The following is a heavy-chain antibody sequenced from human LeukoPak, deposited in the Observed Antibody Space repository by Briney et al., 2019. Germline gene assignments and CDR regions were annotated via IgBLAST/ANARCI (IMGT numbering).Heavy chain of an antibody. D-gene: IGHD5-24*01. Sequence: SETLSLTCTVSGGSISSYYWSWIRQPPGRGLGWIGYIYYSGSTNYNPSLKSRVTISVDTSKNQFSLKVSSVTAADTAVYYCARGGDGYNDFDYWGQGILVTVSS. V-gene: IGHV4-59*01. J-gene: IGHJ4*02. CDR1: GGSISSYY. CDR3: ARGGDGYNDFDY. CDR2: IYYSGST.